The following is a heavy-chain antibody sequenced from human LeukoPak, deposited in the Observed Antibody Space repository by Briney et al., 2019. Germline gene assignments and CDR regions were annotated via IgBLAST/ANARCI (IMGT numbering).Heavy chain of an antibody. J-gene: IGHJ4*02. CDR3: ARCSGGSCYSGDY. Sequence: GGSLRLSCAASGFIFSSYGMHWVRQAPGKGLEWVAVIWYDGSNKYYADSVKGRFTISRDNSKNTLYLQMNSLRAEDTAVYYCARCSGGSCYSGDYWGQGTLVTVSS. D-gene: IGHD2-15*01. V-gene: IGHV3-33*01. CDR2: IWYDGSNK. CDR1: GFIFSSYG.